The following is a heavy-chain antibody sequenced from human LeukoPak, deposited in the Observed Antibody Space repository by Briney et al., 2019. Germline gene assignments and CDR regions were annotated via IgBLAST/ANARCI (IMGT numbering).Heavy chain of an antibody. J-gene: IGHJ4*02. V-gene: IGHV3-64D*06. CDR1: GFTFNSYA. CDR3: VKAVSSTVTTKRKFDY. D-gene: IGHD4-17*01. Sequence: GGSLRLSCSASGFTFNSYAMHWVRQAPGKGLEYVSAISSNGGTTYHADSVKGRFTISRYNSQNTLYLQMSSLRDEDTAVYYCVKAVSSTVTTKRKFDYWGQGTLVTVSS. CDR2: ISSNGGTT.